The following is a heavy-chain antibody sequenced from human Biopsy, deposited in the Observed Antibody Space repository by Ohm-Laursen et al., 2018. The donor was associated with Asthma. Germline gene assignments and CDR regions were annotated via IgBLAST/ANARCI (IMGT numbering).Heavy chain of an antibody. Sequence: GSSVKVSCKASGGTFRTYAFNWVRQAPGQGLEWMGGIIPMYGVPKVAQKFQGRVTITADESMSTAYMEMSSLRSEDTAVYYCARVDAIMISGDFYFYSGFDLWGQGTTVRVSS. D-gene: IGHD3-16*01. CDR1: GGTFRTYA. CDR3: ARVDAIMISGDFYFYSGFDL. V-gene: IGHV1-69*01. J-gene: IGHJ6*02. CDR2: IIPMYGVP.